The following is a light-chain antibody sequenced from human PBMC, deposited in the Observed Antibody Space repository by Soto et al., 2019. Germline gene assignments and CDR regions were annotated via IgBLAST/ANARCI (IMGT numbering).Light chain of an antibody. J-gene: IGLJ2*01. CDR3: CSYAGSSTLV. CDR2: EVS. CDR1: SSDVGSYNL. Sequence: QSALTQPASVSGSPGQSITISCTGTSSDVGSYNLVSWYQQHPGKAPKVMIYEVSKRPSGVSNRFSSSKSGNTASLTISGLQAEDEADYYCCSYAGSSTLVFGGGTKLTVL. V-gene: IGLV2-23*02.